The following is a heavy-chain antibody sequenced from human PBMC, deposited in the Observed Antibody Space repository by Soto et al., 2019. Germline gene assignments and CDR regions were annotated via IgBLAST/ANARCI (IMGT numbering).Heavy chain of an antibody. Sequence: GGSLRLSCEGSGVTLSMYSMTWCRQPPGKGLEWVAKIPQDGSDGHYLDSVKGRFTISRDNAKNSVYLQMNSLRADDTAVYYCARDHFFLPADDFLYVHAVRAQGATVPGSS. CDR1: GVTLSMYS. CDR3: ARDHFFLPADDFLYVHAV. CDR2: IPQDGSDG. J-gene: IGHJ6*01. V-gene: IGHV3-7*03. D-gene: IGHD3-16*01.